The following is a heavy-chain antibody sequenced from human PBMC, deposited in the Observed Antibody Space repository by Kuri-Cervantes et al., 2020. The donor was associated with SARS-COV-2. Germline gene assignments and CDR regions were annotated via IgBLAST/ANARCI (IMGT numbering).Heavy chain of an antibody. J-gene: IGHJ6*02. D-gene: IGHD4-11*01. CDR2: IYSGGST. CDR1: GFTVSSNY. CDR3: AREGNYGYYYYGMDV. Sequence: GGSLRLSCAASGFTVSSNYMSWVRQAPGKRLEWVSVIYSGGSTYYADSVKGRFTISRDNSKNTLYLQMNSLRAEDTAVYYCAREGNYGYYYYGMDVWGQGTTVTVSS. V-gene: IGHV3-53*01.